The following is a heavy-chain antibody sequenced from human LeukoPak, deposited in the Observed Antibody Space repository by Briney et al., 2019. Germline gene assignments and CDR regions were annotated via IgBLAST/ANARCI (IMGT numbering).Heavy chain of an antibody. D-gene: IGHD3-22*01. CDR1: GGSISSYY. V-gene: IGHV4-4*07. J-gene: IGHJ6*02. Sequence: SETLSLTCTVSGGSISSYYWSWIRQPAGKGLEWIGRIYTSGSTNYNPSLKSRVTMSVDTPKNQFSLKLSSVTAADTAVYYCARGGYYYDSSGYYWSDYYYGMDVWGQGTTVTVSS. CDR2: IYTSGST. CDR3: ARGGYYYDSSGYYWSDYYYGMDV.